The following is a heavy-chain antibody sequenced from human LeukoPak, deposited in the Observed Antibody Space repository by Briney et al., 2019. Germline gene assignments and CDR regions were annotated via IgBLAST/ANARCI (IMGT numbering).Heavy chain of an antibody. CDR3: ARDSRDYDLSSMDV. CDR1: GYSFTGYY. CDR2: INPNSGGT. Sequence: GASVKVSCKTSGYSFTGYYMHWVRQAPGQGLEWMGWINPNSGGTNYAQKFQGRVTMTRDTSISTAYMELSRLRSDDTAVYYCARDSRDYDLSSMDVWGQGTTVTVSS. J-gene: IGHJ6*02. D-gene: IGHD3-16*01. V-gene: IGHV1-2*02.